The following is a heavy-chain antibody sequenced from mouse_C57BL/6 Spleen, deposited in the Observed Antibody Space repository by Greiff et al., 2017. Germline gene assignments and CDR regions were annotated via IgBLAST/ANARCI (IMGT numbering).Heavy chain of an antibody. Sequence: QVQLQQPGAELVRPGSSVKLSCKASGYTFTSYWMHWVKQRPIQGLEWIGNIDPSDSETHYNQKFKDKATLTVDKSSSTAYMQLSSLTSEDSAVYYCARGTVVPEAYWYFDVWGTGTTVTVSS. CDR3: ARGTVVPEAYWYFDV. D-gene: IGHD1-1*01. J-gene: IGHJ1*03. CDR1: GYTFTSYW. V-gene: IGHV1-52*01. CDR2: IDPSDSET.